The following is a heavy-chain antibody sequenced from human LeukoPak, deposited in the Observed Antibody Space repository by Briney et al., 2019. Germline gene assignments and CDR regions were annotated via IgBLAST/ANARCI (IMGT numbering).Heavy chain of an antibody. J-gene: IGHJ6*03. Sequence: SETLSLTCAVYGGSFRGYYWSWIHQPPGKGLEWIGEINHSGSTNYNPSLKSRVTISVDTSKNQFSLKLSSVTAADTAVYYCARSARYGNGYYYYYYYMDVWGKGTTVTVSS. CDR2: INHSGST. CDR3: ARSARYGNGYYYYYYYMDV. CDR1: GGSFRGYY. D-gene: IGHD5-18*01. V-gene: IGHV4-34*01.